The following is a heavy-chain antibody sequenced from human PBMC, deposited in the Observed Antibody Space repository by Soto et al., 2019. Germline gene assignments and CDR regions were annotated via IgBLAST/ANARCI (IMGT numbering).Heavy chain of an antibody. D-gene: IGHD6-19*01. CDR3: ANSPTTVAGTNYYFDY. CDR2: ITSYGDTT. V-gene: IGHV3-23*01. J-gene: IGHJ4*02. Sequence: GGSLRLSCAASGFTFSTYAMSWVRQAPGKGLEWVSGITSYGDTTYYADSVKGRFSISRDNSKNTLYLQMNGLRVEDTAVYYCANSPTTVAGTNYYFDYWGQGTLVTVSS. CDR1: GFTFSTYA.